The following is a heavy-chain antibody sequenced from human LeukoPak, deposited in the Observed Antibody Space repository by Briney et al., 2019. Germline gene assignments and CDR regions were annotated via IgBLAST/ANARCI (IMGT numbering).Heavy chain of an antibody. CDR3: ARWQSTVASFFDY. CDR1: GGSISSYY. CDR2: INHSGST. Sequence: SETLSLTCTVSGGSISSYYWSWIRQPAGKGLEWIGEINHSGSTNYNPSLKSRVTISVDTSKNQFSLKLSSVTAADTAVYYCARWQSTVASFFDYWGQGTLVTVSS. J-gene: IGHJ4*02. D-gene: IGHD5-12*01. V-gene: IGHV4-34*01.